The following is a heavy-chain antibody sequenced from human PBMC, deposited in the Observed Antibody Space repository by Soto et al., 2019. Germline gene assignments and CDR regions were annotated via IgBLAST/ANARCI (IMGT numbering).Heavy chain of an antibody. CDR2: IFHSGTT. J-gene: IGHJ4*02. D-gene: IGHD6-19*01. Sequence: SETLSLTCTVPGGSISSGGYYWSWIRQHPGKGLEWIGYIFHSGTTYYNPSLKSRVTISVDTSKNQFSLKVSSVTAADTAVYYCASGPTGVAGLSYFDHWGQGTLVTVSS. CDR1: GGSISSGGYY. CDR3: ASGPTGVAGLSYFDH. V-gene: IGHV4-31*03.